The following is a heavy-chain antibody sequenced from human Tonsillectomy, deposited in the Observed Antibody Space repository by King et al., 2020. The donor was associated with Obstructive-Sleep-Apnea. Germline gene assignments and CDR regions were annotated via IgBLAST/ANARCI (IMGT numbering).Heavy chain of an antibody. CDR3: ARGSVGWLDP. D-gene: IGHD1-26*01. J-gene: IGHJ5*02. V-gene: IGHV1-69*01. CDR1: GGTFISNA. Sequence: QLVQSGAEVKKPGSSVKVSCTAYGGTFISNAITWVRQAPGQGLEWMGGFIPMFGTANYAQRFQDRVMITADESTSTTYMELTTLKSEDTAVYYCARGSVGWLDPWGHGTLVTVSS. CDR2: FIPMFGTA.